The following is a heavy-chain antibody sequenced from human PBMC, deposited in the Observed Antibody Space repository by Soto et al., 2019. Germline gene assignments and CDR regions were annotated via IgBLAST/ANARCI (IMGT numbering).Heavy chain of an antibody. Sequence: ASVKVSCKASGYSFTSYAMHWVRQAPGQRLEWMGWINAGNGNTKYSQKFQGRVTLTRDTSASTAYMELSSLRSEDTAVYYGARGMDYGDYVGYYYYYMDVWGEGTTVTVSS. V-gene: IGHV1-3*01. D-gene: IGHD4-17*01. CDR2: INAGNGNT. CDR1: GYSFTSYA. J-gene: IGHJ6*03. CDR3: ARGMDYGDYVGYYYYYMDV.